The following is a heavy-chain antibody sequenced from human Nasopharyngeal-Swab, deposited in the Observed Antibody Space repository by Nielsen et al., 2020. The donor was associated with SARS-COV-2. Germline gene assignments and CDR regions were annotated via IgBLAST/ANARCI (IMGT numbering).Heavy chain of an antibody. V-gene: IGHV3-30*04. Sequence: GGSLRLSCAASGFNFSRYGVHWVRQAPGKGLDWVATLSFDARSEFYGDSVRGRFTISRDNSKNTLYVQMNSLRPEDTAVYYCASDYYDSSGSGHWGQGTLVTVSS. CDR1: GFNFSRYG. CDR2: LSFDARSE. J-gene: IGHJ4*02. CDR3: ASDYYDSSGSGH. D-gene: IGHD3-22*01.